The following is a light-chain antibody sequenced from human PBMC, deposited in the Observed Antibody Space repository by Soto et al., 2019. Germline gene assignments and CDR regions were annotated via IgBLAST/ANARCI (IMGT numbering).Light chain of an antibody. J-gene: IGLJ2*01. Sequence: QAVVTQPASVSGSPGQSITISCTGTSSDVGGYNYVSWYQQHPGKAPKLMIYEVSNRPSGVSNRFSGSKSGNTASLTISGLQAEDEADYYCSSYTSSSTLVLGGGTQLTVL. CDR2: EVS. V-gene: IGLV2-14*01. CDR3: SSYTSSSTLV. CDR1: SSDVGGYNY.